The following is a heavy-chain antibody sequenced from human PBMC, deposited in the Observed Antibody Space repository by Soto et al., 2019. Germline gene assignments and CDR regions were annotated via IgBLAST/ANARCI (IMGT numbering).Heavy chain of an antibody. J-gene: IGHJ3*02. CDR2: IYPGDSDT. Sequence: PGEYLKISCKGSGYSFTSYWIGWVRQMPGKGQKWMGIIYPGDSDTRYSPSFQGQVTISADNSISTGYLQLSSLKASDISMYYCAARRYSGYSAFDILGQGTMVTVSS. V-gene: IGHV5-51*01. CDR3: AARRYSGYSAFDI. CDR1: GYSFTSYW. D-gene: IGHD5-12*01.